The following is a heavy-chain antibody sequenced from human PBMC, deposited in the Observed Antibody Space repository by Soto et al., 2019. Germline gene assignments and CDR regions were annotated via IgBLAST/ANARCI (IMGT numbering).Heavy chain of an antibody. CDR2: VSYSGST. D-gene: IGHD4-17*01. Sequence: SETLSLTCTVSGGSISNSYWSWIRQPPGKGLEWIGYVSYSGSTYYNPSLKSRVTISVDTSKNQFSLKLSSVTAADTAVYYCARGRGTTVTTGFDYWGQGTLVTVSS. J-gene: IGHJ4*02. CDR3: ARGRGTTVTTGFDY. CDR1: GGSISNSY. V-gene: IGHV4-59*12.